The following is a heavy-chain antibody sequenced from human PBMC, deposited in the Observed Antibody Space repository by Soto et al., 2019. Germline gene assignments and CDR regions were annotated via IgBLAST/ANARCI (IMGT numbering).Heavy chain of an antibody. CDR3: ARLGGYYQALDS. CDR1: GGSISSGGYY. CDR2: IYYSGTT. V-gene: IGHV4-31*03. Sequence: SETLSLTCTVSGGSISSGGYYWSWIRQHPGKGLEWIGYIYYSGTTTYNPSLKSRVTISVDTPKNQVSLKLTSVTAADTAVYYCARLGGYYQALDSWGQGTVVTVSS. D-gene: IGHD3-22*01. J-gene: IGHJ4*02.